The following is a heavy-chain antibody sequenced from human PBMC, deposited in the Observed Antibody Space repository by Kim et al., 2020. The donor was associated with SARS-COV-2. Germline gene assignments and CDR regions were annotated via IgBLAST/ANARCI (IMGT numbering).Heavy chain of an antibody. CDR1: GFIFSVHY. V-gene: IGHV3-74*01. Sequence: GGSLRLSCVGSGFIFSVHYMHWVRQAPGKGLEWVSRIQSDGTITGYADSVQGRLTISRDNAKNTLYLQMNRLRVEDTAVYYCVTSPLEVHDWGQGTLVTVSS. CDR3: VTSPLEVHD. J-gene: IGHJ4*02. CDR2: IQSDGTIT.